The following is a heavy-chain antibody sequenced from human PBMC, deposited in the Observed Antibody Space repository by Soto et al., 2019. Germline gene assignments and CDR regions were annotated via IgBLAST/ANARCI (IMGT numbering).Heavy chain of an antibody. CDR2: IIPIFGTA. D-gene: IGHD3-3*01. CDR3: ARSDVRLLESSNVVTYYYYGMDG. J-gene: IGHJ6*02. Sequence: ASVKLSCPSAGGTFRSSAISWLRQAPGQLLEWVGGIIPIFGTANYAQKFQGRVTITADESTSTAYMELSSLRSEDTAVYYCARSDVRLLESSNVVTYYYYGMDGWGQGTKVTFSS. CDR1: GGTFRSSA. V-gene: IGHV1-69*13.